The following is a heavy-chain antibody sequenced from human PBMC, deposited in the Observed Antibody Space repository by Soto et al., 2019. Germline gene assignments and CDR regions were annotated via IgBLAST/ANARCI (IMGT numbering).Heavy chain of an antibody. V-gene: IGHV5-51*01. Sequence: GESLNISCKGSGYNFAGYWIAWVRQMPGKGLELMGIIYPSDSDTRYRPSFQGQVTISADKSISSAYLQWSSLRASDTAVYYCVRDGTKTLRDWFDPWGQGISVTVPQ. CDR1: GYNFAGYW. D-gene: IGHD1-1*01. J-gene: IGHJ5*02. CDR3: VRDGTKTLRDWFDP. CDR2: IYPSDSDT.